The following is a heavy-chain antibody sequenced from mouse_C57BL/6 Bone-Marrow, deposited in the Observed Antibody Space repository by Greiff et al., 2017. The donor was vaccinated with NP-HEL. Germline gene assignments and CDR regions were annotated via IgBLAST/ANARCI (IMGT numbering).Heavy chain of an antibody. J-gene: IGHJ2*01. V-gene: IGHV5-9-1*02. Sequence: EVKLVESGEGLVKPGGSLKLSCAASGFTFSSYAMSWVPQTPEKRLEWVAYISSGGDYIYYADTVKGRFTISRDNARNTLYLQMSSLKSEDTAMYYCTRAYDYGGYYFDYWGQGTTLTVSS. CDR2: ISSGGDYI. CDR3: TRAYDYGGYYFDY. D-gene: IGHD2-4*01. CDR1: GFTFSSYA.